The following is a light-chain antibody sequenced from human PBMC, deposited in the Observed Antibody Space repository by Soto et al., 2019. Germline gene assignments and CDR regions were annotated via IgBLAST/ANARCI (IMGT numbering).Light chain of an antibody. Sequence: IQLTQFPSSRSSSFGDRVTISWRASQGISSWLAWYQQKQGKAPKLLIYAASSLQSGVPSRFSGSVSGTDGTITISSLKPEDGATYYGQQANSFTLTFGGGTQVDIK. CDR3: QQANSFTLT. J-gene: IGKJ4*01. V-gene: IGKV1-12*01. CDR2: AAS. CDR1: QGISSW.